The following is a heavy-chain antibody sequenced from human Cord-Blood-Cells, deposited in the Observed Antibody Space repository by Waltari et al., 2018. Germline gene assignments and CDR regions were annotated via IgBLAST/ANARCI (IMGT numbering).Heavy chain of an antibody. CDR3: ARARYCSSTSCYFNYYYYYIDV. Sequence: QVQLQESGPGLVKPSETLSLTCTVSGGSISSYYWSWIRQPPGKGLEWIGYIYYSGSTNYNPSLKSRVTISVDTSKNQFSLKLSSVTAADTAVYYCARARYCSSTSCYFNYYYYYIDVWGKGTTVTVSS. V-gene: IGHV4-59*01. D-gene: IGHD2-2*01. CDR2: IYYSGST. CDR1: GGSISSYY. J-gene: IGHJ6*03.